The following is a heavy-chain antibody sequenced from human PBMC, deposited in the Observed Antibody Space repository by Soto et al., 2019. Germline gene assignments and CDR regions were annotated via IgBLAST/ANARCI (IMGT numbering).Heavy chain of an antibody. CDR3: ARDDAAYDYIWGSYRYTPRMVDY. D-gene: IGHD3-16*02. CDR2: ISSNRSEK. J-gene: IGHJ4*02. V-gene: IGHV3-21*05. Sequence: GGSLRLSCATSGFILSDCAMNWVRQAPGKGLEWVSYISSNRSEKDYVDSVKGRFTISRDNAKNSLYLQMNSLRAEDTAVYYCARDDAAYDYIWGSYRYTPRMVDYWGQGTLVTVSS. CDR1: GFILSDCA.